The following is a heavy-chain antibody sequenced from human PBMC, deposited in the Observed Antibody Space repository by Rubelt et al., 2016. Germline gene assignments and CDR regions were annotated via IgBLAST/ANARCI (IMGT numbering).Heavy chain of an antibody. CDR3: ASFAIGGHSSGYLFDY. CDR2: INPNSGGT. J-gene: IGHJ4*02. V-gene: IGHV1-2*02. CDR1: GYTFTGYY. Sequence: QVQLVQPGAEVKKPGASVKVSCKASGYTFTGYYMHWVRQAPGQGLEWMGWINPNSGGTNYARNFQGRVTMTREPSISTAYRDLSRLRSDDTAVYYCASFAIGGHSSGYLFDYWGQGTLVTVSS. D-gene: IGHD3-22*01.